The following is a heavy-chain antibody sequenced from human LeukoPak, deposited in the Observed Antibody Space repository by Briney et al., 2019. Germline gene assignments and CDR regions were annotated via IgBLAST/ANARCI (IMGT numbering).Heavy chain of an antibody. CDR3: AKGNYYDSSGPDAFDI. V-gene: IGHV3-9*01. CDR1: GFTFDDYA. Sequence: PGRSLGLSCAASGFTFDDYAMHWVRQAPGKGLEWVSGISWNSGSIGYADSVKGRFTISRDNAKNSLYLQMNSLRAEDTALYYCAKGNYYDSSGPDAFDIWGQGTMVTVSS. D-gene: IGHD3-22*01. CDR2: ISWNSGSI. J-gene: IGHJ3*02.